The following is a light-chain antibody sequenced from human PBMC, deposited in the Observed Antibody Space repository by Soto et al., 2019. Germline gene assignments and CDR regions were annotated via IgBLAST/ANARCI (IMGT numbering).Light chain of an antibody. CDR3: GTWDTSLSAYV. J-gene: IGLJ1*01. V-gene: IGLV1-40*01. Sequence: QSVLTQPPSVSGAPGQRVTISCTGSSSNIGAGFDVHWYQHLPGTAPKVLIYGNNNRPSGISDRFSGSKSGTSATLDIAGLQTGDEADYYCGTWDTSLSAYVFGPGTKLTVL. CDR2: GNN. CDR1: SSNIGAGFD.